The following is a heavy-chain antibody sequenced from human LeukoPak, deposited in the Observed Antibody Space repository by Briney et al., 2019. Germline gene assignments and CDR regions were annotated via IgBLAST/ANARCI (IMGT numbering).Heavy chain of an antibody. CDR2: IWYDGSNK. D-gene: IGHD6-19*01. J-gene: IGHJ6*02. Sequence: GRSLRLSCAASGFTFSSYGMHWVRQAPGKGLEWVAVIWYDGSNKYYADSVKSRFTISRDNSKNTLYLQMNSLRAEDTAVYYCARDRQWLVYGMDVWGQGTTVTVSS. CDR3: ARDRQWLVYGMDV. CDR1: GFTFSSYG. V-gene: IGHV3-33*01.